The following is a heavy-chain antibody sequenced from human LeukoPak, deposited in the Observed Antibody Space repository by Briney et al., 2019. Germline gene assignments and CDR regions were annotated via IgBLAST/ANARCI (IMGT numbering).Heavy chain of an antibody. D-gene: IGHD5-12*01. V-gene: IGHV3-48*04. Sequence: GGSLRLSCTTSGFSFRDYALSWVRQAPGQGLEWVSYISSGSSSVYYADSVKGRFTISRDNAKNSLYLQMNSLRAEDTAVYYCARPVDYNAGDYWGQGTLVTVSS. CDR2: ISSGSSSV. CDR1: GFSFRDYA. J-gene: IGHJ4*02. CDR3: ARPVDYNAGDY.